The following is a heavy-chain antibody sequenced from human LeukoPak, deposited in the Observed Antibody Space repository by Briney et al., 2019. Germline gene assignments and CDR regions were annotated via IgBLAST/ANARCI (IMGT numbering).Heavy chain of an antibody. CDR3: AGVSSPYYYYYYMDV. CDR2: IDNRGRTT. Sequence: GGSLRLSCAASGFTFSSYWMSWVRQAPGKGLEWVSTIDNRGRTTYYTDSVKGRFTISRDNSKSTLFLQMNSLRAEDTAVYYCAGVSSPYYYYYYMDVWGKGTTVTVSS. V-gene: IGHV3-23*05. D-gene: IGHD5/OR15-5a*01. J-gene: IGHJ6*03. CDR1: GFTFSSYW.